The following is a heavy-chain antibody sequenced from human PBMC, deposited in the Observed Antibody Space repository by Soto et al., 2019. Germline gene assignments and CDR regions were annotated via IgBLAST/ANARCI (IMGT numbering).Heavy chain of an antibody. D-gene: IGHD6-13*01. J-gene: IGHJ6*02. CDR2: IYPGDSDT. V-gene: IGHV5-51*01. CDR1: GYSFTSYW. CDR3: ARHGIAAAGTWSKYYYYGMDV. Sequence: GESLKISCKGSGYSFTSYWIGWVRQMPGKGLEWMGIIYPGDSDTRYSPSFQGQVTISADKSISTAYLQWSSLKASDTAMYYCARHGIAAAGTWSKYYYYGMDVWGQGTTVTVSS.